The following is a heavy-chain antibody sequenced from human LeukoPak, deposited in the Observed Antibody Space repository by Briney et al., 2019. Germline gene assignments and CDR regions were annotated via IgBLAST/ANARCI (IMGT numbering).Heavy chain of an antibody. CDR1: GFTFSSYG. V-gene: IGHV3-33*01. CDR3: ARGRRYCSSTSCYFWFDP. CDR2: IWYDGSNK. J-gene: IGHJ5*02. D-gene: IGHD2-2*01. Sequence: PGRSLRLSCAASGFTFSSYGMHWVRQAPRKGLEWVAVIWYDGSNKYYADSVKGRFTISRDNSKNTLYLQMNSLRAEDTAVYYCARGRRYCSSTSCYFWFDPWGQGTLVTVSS.